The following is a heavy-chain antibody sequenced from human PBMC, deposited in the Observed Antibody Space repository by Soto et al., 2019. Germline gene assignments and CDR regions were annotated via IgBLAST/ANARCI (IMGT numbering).Heavy chain of an antibody. CDR2: IYYSGST. V-gene: IGHV4-59*08. Sequence: SETLSLTCTVSGGSISSYYWSWIRQPPGKGLEWIGYIYYSGSTNYNPSLKSRVTISVDTSKNQFSLKLSSVTAADTAVYYCATLNYYGSGRGWFDPWGQGTLVTVSS. D-gene: IGHD3-10*01. CDR1: GGSISSYY. J-gene: IGHJ5*02. CDR3: ATLNYYGSGRGWFDP.